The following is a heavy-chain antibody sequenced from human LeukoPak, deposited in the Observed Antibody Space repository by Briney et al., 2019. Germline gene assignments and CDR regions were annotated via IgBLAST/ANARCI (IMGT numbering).Heavy chain of an antibody. Sequence: GGSLRLSCAASGFTFSSYSMNWVRQAPGKGLEWVSSISSSSSYIYYADSVKGRFTISRDNAKNSLYLQMNSLRAEDTAVYYCAREGSGWPKIDYWGQGTLVTVSS. CDR3: AREGSGWPKIDY. V-gene: IGHV3-21*01. CDR1: GFTFSSYS. D-gene: IGHD6-19*01. CDR2: ISSSSSYI. J-gene: IGHJ4*02.